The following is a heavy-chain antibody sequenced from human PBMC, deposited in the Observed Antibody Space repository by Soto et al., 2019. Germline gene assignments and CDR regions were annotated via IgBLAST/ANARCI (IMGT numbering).Heavy chain of an antibody. CDR1: GFTFSDYY. J-gene: IGHJ3*02. CDR3: AKEMTTVMNAFDI. D-gene: IGHD4-4*01. V-gene: IGHV3-11*01. CDR2: ISSSGSTI. Sequence: PGGSLRLSCAASGFTFSDYYMSWIRQAPGKGLEWVSYISSSGSTIYYADSVKGRFTISRDNAKNSLYLQMNSLRAEDTAVYYCAKEMTTVMNAFDIWGQGTMVTVSS.